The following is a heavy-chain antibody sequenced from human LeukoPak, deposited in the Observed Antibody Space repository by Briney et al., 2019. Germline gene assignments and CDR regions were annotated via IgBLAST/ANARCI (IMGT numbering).Heavy chain of an antibody. V-gene: IGHV4-4*07. CDR2: IYTSGST. CDR3: ARDRGWKDTVTTPFDY. J-gene: IGHJ4*02. D-gene: IGHD4-17*01. CDR1: GGSISSYY. Sequence: SETLSLTCTVSGGSISSYYWSWIRQPAGKGLEWIGRIYTSGSTNYNHSLKSRVTMSVDTSKNQFSLKLSSVTAADTAVYYCARDRGWKDTVTTPFDYWGQGTLVTVSS.